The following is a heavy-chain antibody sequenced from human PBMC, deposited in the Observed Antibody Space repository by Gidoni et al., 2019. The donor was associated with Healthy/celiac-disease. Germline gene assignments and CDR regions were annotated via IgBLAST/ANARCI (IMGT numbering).Heavy chain of an antibody. V-gene: IGHV4-39*07. CDR1: GGSIRSSSYY. D-gene: IGHD3-22*01. CDR3: AREAYYYDSSGYYPDY. CDR2: IYYSGST. Sequence: QLQLQESGPGLVKPSETLSPTCTVSGGSIRSSSYYWGWIRQPPGKGLEWIGSIYYSGSTYYNPSLKSRVTISVDTSKNQFSLKLSAVTAADTAVYYCAREAYYYDSSGYYPDYWGQGTLVTVSS. J-gene: IGHJ4*02.